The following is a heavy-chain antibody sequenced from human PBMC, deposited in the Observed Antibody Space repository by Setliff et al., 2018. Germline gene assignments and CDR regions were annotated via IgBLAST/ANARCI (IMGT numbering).Heavy chain of an antibody. Sequence: ASVKVSCKASGYTFTGYCMHWVRQAPGQGLEWMGWINPTSGGTNYAQKFQGWVTMTRDTSISTAYMELSRLRSDDTAVYYCARANSGWYLRGYFDYWGQGTLVTVSS. J-gene: IGHJ4*02. CDR1: GYTFTGYC. CDR2: INPTSGGT. D-gene: IGHD6-19*01. V-gene: IGHV1-2*04. CDR3: ARANSGWYLRGYFDY.